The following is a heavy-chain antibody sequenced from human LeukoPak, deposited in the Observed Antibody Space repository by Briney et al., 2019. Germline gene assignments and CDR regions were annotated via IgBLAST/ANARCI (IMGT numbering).Heavy chain of an antibody. CDR3: AKVGSSSAHPAGYFDY. CDR1: RFTFNTYW. Sequence: TGGSLRLSCAASRFTFNTYWMSWVRQAPGKGLEWVSAISGSGGSTYYADSVKGRFTISRDNSKNTLYLQMNSLRAEDTAVYYCAKVGSSSAHPAGYFDYWGQGTLVTVSS. D-gene: IGHD6-6*01. CDR2: ISGSGGST. J-gene: IGHJ4*02. V-gene: IGHV3-23*01.